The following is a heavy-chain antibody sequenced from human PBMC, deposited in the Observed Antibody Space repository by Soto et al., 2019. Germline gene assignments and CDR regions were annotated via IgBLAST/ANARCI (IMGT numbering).Heavy chain of an antibody. CDR2: IYYSGTT. V-gene: IGHV4-28*01. J-gene: IGHJ4*02. CDR3: ASREIQGPIDY. Sequence: QVQLQESGPGLVKPSDTLSLTCAVSGYSISSSNWWGWIRQPPGKGLEWIGYIYYSGTTYYNPSLKCRVNMSVDTSKNQFSLELTSVTAVDTAVYYCASREIQGPIDYWGQGTLVTVSS. CDR1: GYSISSSNW. D-gene: IGHD1-26*01.